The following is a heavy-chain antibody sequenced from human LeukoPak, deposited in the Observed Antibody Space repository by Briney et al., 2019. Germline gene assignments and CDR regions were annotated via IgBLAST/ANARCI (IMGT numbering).Heavy chain of an antibody. V-gene: IGHV3-11*01. Sequence: GGSLRLSCAASGFTFSDYYMSWIRQAPGKGLEWVSYISSSGSTIYYADSVKGRFTISRDNAKNSLYLQMNSLRAEDTAVYYCARDNYYGSGSYFYYYYGMDVWGQGTTVTVSS. D-gene: IGHD3-10*01. CDR1: GFTFSDYY. CDR2: ISSSGSTI. CDR3: ARDNYYGSGSYFYYYYGMDV. J-gene: IGHJ6*02.